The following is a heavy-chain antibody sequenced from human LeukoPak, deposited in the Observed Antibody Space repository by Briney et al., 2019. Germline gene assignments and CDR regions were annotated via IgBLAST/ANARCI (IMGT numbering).Heavy chain of an antibody. Sequence: SETLSLTCAVYGGSFSGYYWSWIRQLPGKGLEWIGEINHSGSTNYNPSLKSRVTISVDTSKNQFSLKLSSVTAADTAVYYCARRGFWSGYTTFDYWGQGTLVTVSS. V-gene: IGHV4-34*01. CDR3: ARRGFWSGYTTFDY. CDR2: INHSGST. D-gene: IGHD3-3*01. J-gene: IGHJ4*02. CDR1: GGSFSGYY.